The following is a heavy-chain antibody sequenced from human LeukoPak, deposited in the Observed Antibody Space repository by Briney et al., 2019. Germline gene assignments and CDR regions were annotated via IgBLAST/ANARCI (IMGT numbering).Heavy chain of an antibody. Sequence: GGSLRLSCAASGFTFSSYGMHWVRQAPGKGLEWVAVISYDGSNKYYADSVKGRFTISRDNSKNTLYLQMNSLRAEDTAVYYCARAGGYCGRISCPYYFDYWGQGSLVAVSS. J-gene: IGHJ4*02. V-gene: IGHV3-30*03. CDR3: ARAGGYCGRISCPYYFDY. CDR1: GFTFSSYG. D-gene: IGHD2-15*01. CDR2: ISYDGSNK.